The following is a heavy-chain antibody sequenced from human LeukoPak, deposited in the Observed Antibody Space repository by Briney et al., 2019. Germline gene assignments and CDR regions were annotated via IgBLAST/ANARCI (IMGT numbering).Heavy chain of an antibody. CDR2: ISSSGSTI. V-gene: IGHV3-48*03. Sequence: PGGSLRLSCAASGFTFSSYEMNWVRQAPGKGLEWVSYISSSGSTIYYADSVKGRFTISGDNAKNSLYLQMNSLRAGDTAVYYCARDLSYDSSGYYAPYGVDVWGQGTTVTVSS. D-gene: IGHD3-22*01. CDR1: GFTFSSYE. J-gene: IGHJ6*02. CDR3: ARDLSYDSSGYYAPYGVDV.